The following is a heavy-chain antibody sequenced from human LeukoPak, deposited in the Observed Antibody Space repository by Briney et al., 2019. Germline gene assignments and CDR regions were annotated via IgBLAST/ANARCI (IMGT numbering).Heavy chain of an antibody. CDR2: ISGSGGST. Sequence: GGSLSLSCAASGFTFSSYAMSWVRQAPGKGLEWVSAISGSGGSTYYADSVKGRFTISRDNSKNTLYLQMNSLRAEDTAVYYCAKSEYSSRGADDYWGQGTLVTVSS. CDR1: GFTFSSYA. V-gene: IGHV3-23*01. D-gene: IGHD6-6*01. J-gene: IGHJ4*02. CDR3: AKSEYSSRGADDY.